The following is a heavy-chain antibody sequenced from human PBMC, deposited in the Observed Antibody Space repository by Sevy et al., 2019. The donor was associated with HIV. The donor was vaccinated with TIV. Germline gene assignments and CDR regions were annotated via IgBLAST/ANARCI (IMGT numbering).Heavy chain of an antibody. CDR1: GFTFSDYS. Sequence: GGSLRLSCAASGFTFSDYSMHSVRQAPGKGLEWVAVISYDGRNYKYNVDSVKGRFTISRDNSKNTLFLQMNSLRAEDSAIYYCARDRGEILHSAFDYWGQGTLVTVSS. J-gene: IGHJ4*02. V-gene: IGHV3-30*14. CDR2: ISYDGRNYK. CDR3: ARDRGEILHSAFDY. D-gene: IGHD3-16*01.